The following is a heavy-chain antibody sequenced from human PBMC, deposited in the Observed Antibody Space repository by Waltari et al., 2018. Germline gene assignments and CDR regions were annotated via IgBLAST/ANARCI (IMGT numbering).Heavy chain of an antibody. J-gene: IGHJ5*02. CDR3: ARSSLIAAAGTNWFDP. CDR2: IYHSGST. CDR1: GYSISSGYS. D-gene: IGHD6-13*01. Sequence: QVQLQESGPGLVKPSETLSLTCAVSGYSISSGYSWGWIRHPPGKGLEWIGSIYHSGSTYYNPSLKSRVTISVDTSKNQFSLKLSSVTAADTAVYYCARSSLIAAAGTNWFDPWGQGTLVTVSS. V-gene: IGHV4-38-2*01.